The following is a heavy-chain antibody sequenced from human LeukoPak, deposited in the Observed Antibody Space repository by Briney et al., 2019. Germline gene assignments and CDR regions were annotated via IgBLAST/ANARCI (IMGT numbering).Heavy chain of an antibody. D-gene: IGHD5-24*01. CDR2: ISSSSSTI. CDR1: RFTFSSST. V-gene: IGHV3-48*01. Sequence: GGSLRLSCAASRFTFSSSTMNWVRQAPGKGLEWVSWISSSSSTIYYADSVKGRFTISRDNAKNSVYLQMNSVRAEDTAVYYCARGDGYNFVFDYWGQGTLVTVSS. J-gene: IGHJ4*02. CDR3: ARGDGYNFVFDY.